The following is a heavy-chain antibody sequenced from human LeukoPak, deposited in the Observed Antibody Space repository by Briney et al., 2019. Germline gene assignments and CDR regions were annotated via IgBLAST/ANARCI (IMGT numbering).Heavy chain of an antibody. V-gene: IGHV3-15*01. J-gene: IGHJ6*02. CDR2: IKSKTDGGTT. CDR3: TTSTVTTDYYYGMDV. D-gene: IGHD4-11*01. Sequence: GGSLRLSCAASGFTFSNAWMSWVRQAPGKGLEWVGRIKSKTDGGTTDYAAPAKGRFTISRDDSKNTLYLQMNSLKTEDTAVYYCTTSTVTTDYYYGMDVWGQGTTVTVSS. CDR1: GFTFSNAW.